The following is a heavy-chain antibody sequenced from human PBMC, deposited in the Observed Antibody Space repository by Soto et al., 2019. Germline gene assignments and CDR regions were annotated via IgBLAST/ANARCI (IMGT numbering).Heavy chain of an antibody. V-gene: IGHV3-21*01. CDR1: GFTLTTYT. D-gene: IGHD1-26*01. J-gene: IGHJ4*02. CDR3: VREDGVVGASSAFDS. Sequence: EVHLVESGGVLVAPGGSLRLSCVASGFTLTTYTMNWVRQAPGTGLEWVSSINGRSNYMYYSDSVKGRFTISRDNAQNSLFLQMSRLGPEDTAVYYCVREDGVVGASSAFDSWGQGTLVTVSS. CDR2: INGRSNYM.